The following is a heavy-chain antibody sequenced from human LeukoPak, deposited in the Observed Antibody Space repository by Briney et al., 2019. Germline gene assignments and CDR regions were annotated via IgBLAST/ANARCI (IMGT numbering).Heavy chain of an antibody. CDR1: GYTFTGYY. V-gene: IGHV1-2*02. J-gene: IGHJ4*02. CDR3: AAIAAADPYFDY. D-gene: IGHD6-13*01. CDR2: INPSSGGT. Sequence: ASVKVSCKASGYTFTGYYMHWVRQAPGQGLEWMGWINPSSGGTNYAQKFQGRVTMTRDTSISTAYMELSRLRSDDTAVYYCAAIAAADPYFDYWGQGTLVTVSS.